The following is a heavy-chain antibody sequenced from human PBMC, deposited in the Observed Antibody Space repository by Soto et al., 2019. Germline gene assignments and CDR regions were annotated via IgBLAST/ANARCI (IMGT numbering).Heavy chain of an antibody. CDR2: IYYSGST. Sequence: SETLSLTCTVSGGSIGSGDYYWSWIRQPPGKGLEWIGYIYYSGSTYYNPSLKSRVTISVDTSKNQFSLKLSSVTAADTAVYYCRTQGYSSGWYLYYYYYGMDVWGQGTTVTVSS. J-gene: IGHJ6*02. CDR3: RTQGYSSGWYLYYYYYGMDV. V-gene: IGHV4-30-4*01. CDR1: GGSIGSGDYY. D-gene: IGHD6-19*01.